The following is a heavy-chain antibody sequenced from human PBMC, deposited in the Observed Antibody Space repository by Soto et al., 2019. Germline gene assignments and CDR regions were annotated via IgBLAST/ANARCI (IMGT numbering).Heavy chain of an antibody. J-gene: IGHJ4*02. Sequence: EVQLLESGGGLVQPGGSLRLSCAASGFTFSSYAMSWVRQAPGKGLEWVSAISGSGGSTYYADSVKGRFTISRDNSKNTLYLQMNSRRAEDTAVYYCASPSAYGSGSYSYRGSDYWGQGTLVTVSS. V-gene: IGHV3-23*01. CDR2: ISGSGGST. D-gene: IGHD3-10*01. CDR1: GFTFSSYA. CDR3: ASPSAYGSGSYSYRGSDY.